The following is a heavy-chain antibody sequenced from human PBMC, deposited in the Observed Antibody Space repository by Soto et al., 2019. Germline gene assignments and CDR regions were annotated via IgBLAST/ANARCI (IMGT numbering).Heavy chain of an antibody. J-gene: IGHJ5*02. D-gene: IGHD2-15*01. CDR2: IKSKTDGGTT. V-gene: IGHV3-15*01. Sequence: GGSLRLSCAASGFTFSNAWMIWVRQAPGKGLEWVGRIKSKTDGGTTDYAAPVKGRFTISRDDSKNTLYLQMNSLKTEDTAVYYCTTLGYCSGGSCYPGGCNDLCGQGTLVTVSS. CDR3: TTLGYCSGGSCYPGGCNDL. CDR1: GFTFSNAW.